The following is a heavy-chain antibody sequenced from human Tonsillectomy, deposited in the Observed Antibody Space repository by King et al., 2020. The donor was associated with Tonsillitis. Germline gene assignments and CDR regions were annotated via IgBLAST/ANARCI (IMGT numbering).Heavy chain of an antibody. V-gene: IGHV3-30*02. D-gene: IGHD6-19*01. CDR3: ATAGYASGWIFDS. J-gene: IGHJ4*02. CDR2: IRYDGTNR. CDR1: GFIFNDYG. Sequence: VQLVESGGGVVQPGGSLRLSCAASGFIFNDYGMHWLRQAPGKGLEWVSYIRYDGTNRYFADSVEGRFTISSDNSKNTLFLQMNSLRSEDTAVYYCATAGYASGWIFDSWGQGTLVTVSS.